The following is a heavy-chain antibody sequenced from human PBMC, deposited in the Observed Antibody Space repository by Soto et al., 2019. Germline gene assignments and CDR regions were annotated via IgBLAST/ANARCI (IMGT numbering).Heavy chain of an antibody. CDR1: GFTFSSYA. Sequence: EVQLLESGGGLVQPGGSLRLSCAASGFTFSSYAMSWVRQAPGKGLEWVSIISGSGGSTYYADSVKGRFTISRDNSNNTLYLQMNSLRADDTAVYYCASRSSGWYFDYWGQGTLVTVSS. D-gene: IGHD6-19*01. CDR2: ISGSGGST. J-gene: IGHJ4*02. V-gene: IGHV3-23*01. CDR3: ASRSSGWYFDY.